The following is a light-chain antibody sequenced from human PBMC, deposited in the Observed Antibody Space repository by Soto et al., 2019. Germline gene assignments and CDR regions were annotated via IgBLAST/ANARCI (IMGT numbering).Light chain of an antibody. CDR2: GVT. CDR3: SSYTSYTTLWV. Sequence: QSVLTQPASVSGSPGQSITISCTGTDSDIGNYNYVSWYQQHPGKAPKLMIYGVTNRPSGVSDRFSGSKSGNAASLTISGLQAEDEADYYCSSYTSYTTLWVFGGGTRSPS. V-gene: IGLV2-14*01. CDR1: DSDIGNYNY. J-gene: IGLJ3*02.